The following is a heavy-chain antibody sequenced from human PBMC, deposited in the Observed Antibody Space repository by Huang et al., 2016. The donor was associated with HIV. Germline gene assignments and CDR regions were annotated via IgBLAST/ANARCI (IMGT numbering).Heavy chain of an antibody. J-gene: IGHJ2*01. CDR3: ARDRGAVAWWYFDL. V-gene: IGHV4-4*07. CDR1: GVSISSYD. CDR2: IYNRGSP. Sequence: QVQLQESGPGLVKPSETLSLTCTVSGVSISSYDWSWIGQPAGKGLEWIGRIYNRGSPNYHPTLKSRVTMSVDTSKNQFSLKLSSVTAADTAVYYCARDRGAVAWWYFDLWGRGTLVTVSS. D-gene: IGHD6-19*01.